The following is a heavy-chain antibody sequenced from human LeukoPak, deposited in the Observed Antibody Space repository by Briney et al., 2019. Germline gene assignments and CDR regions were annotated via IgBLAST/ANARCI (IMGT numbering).Heavy chain of an antibody. D-gene: IGHD2-21*02. CDR2: IRSKKVLGGAI. J-gene: IGHJ4*02. V-gene: IGHV3-49*03. CDR1: RFTFGDYG. CDR3: TRDWWRLGFDY. Sequence: GGSLRLSCTAFRFTFGDYGLSWFRQAPGKGLEWIGFIRSKKVLGGAIEYAASVKGRFTFSRDDSKSIAYLQMNDLRTDDTAVYYCTRDWWRLGFDYWGQGTLVTVSS.